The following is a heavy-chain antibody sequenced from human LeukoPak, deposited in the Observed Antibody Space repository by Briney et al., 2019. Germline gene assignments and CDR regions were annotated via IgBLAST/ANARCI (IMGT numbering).Heavy chain of an antibody. CDR1: GFTFSSYG. D-gene: IGHD3-22*01. CDR3: AKDKRDSSGYYYAFDI. Sequence: PGRSLRLSCAASGFTFSSYGMRWVRQAPGKGLEWVAVISYDGSNKYFADSVKGRFTISRDNSKNTLYLQMNSLRAEDTAVYYCAKDKRDSSGYYYAFDIWGQGTMVTVSS. CDR2: ISYDGSNK. J-gene: IGHJ3*02. V-gene: IGHV3-30*18.